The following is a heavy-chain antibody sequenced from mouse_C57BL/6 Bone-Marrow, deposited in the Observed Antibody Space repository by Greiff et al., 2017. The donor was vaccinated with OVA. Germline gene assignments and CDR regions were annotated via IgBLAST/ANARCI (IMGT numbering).Heavy chain of an antibody. CDR3: ARNDGYYGFAY. CDR2: IDPSDSYT. V-gene: IGHV1-59*01. CDR1: GYTFTSYW. J-gene: IGHJ3*01. D-gene: IGHD2-3*01. Sequence: QVQLQQPGAELVRPGTSVKLSCKASGYTFTSYWMHWVKQRPGQGLEWIGVIDPSDSYTNYNQKFKGKATLTVDTSSSTAYMQLSSLTSEDSAVYYCARNDGYYGFAYWGQGTLVTVSA.